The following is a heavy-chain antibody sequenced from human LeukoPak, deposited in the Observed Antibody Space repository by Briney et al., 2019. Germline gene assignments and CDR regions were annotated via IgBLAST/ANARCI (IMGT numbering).Heavy chain of an antibody. J-gene: IGHJ4*02. V-gene: IGHV3-23*01. CDR1: GFTFSSYA. CDR2: LRGNGDA. CDR3: AKASWVSTADAVL. Sequence: GGSLTLSCVASGFTFSSYAMSWVRETPARGLEWVSSLRGNGDAFYADSVKGRCTLSRDESRNTVYLQLNKLRVEDTAIYYCAKASWVSTADAVLWGQGTVVTVSS. D-gene: IGHD3-16*01.